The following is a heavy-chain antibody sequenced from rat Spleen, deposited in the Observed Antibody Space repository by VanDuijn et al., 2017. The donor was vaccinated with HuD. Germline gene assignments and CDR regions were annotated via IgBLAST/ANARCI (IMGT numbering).Heavy chain of an antibody. CDR2: ITNDAFRT. CDR3: GKDMNYFSTYPFYVMGA. J-gene: IGHJ4*01. Sequence: EVQLVESGGGLVQPGRSMTLSCAASGFTFRNYDMAWVRQAPKKGLEWVASITNDAFRTYYRDSVRGRFTVSRDNAENTIYLQMNSLRSEDTATYYCGKDMNYFSTYPFYVMGAWGQGASVTVSS. D-gene: IGHD1-2*01. CDR1: GFTFRNYD. V-gene: IGHV5S10*01.